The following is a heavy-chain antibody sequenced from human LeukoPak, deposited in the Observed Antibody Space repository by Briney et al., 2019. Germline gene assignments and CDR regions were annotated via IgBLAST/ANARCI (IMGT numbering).Heavy chain of an antibody. CDR1: GGTFSSYA. Sequence: SVKVSCKASGGTFSSYAISWVRQAPGQGLEWMGRIIPILGIANYAQKFQGRVTITADKSTSTAYVELRSLTSDDTALYYCAKLMDNNYDGSAFDYWGQGTLVTVSS. D-gene: IGHD3-22*01. J-gene: IGHJ4*02. CDR3: AKLMDNNYDGSAFDY. V-gene: IGHV1-69*04. CDR2: IIPILGIA.